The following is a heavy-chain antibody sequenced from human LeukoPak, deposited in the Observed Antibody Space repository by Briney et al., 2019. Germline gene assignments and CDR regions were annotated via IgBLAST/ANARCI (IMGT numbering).Heavy chain of an antibody. CDR1: GDSISTDY. CDR2: INYSGSS. V-gene: IGHV4-59*08. CDR3: ARLDCISDTCYNY. D-gene: IGHD2-21*01. Sequence: PSETLSLTCIVSGDSISTDYWSWIRQSPGKGLEWIGYINYSGSSEYNPSLKSRITISVERSKNEISLKMRSVTAADTAVYYCARLDCISDTCYNYWALGALVTVSS. J-gene: IGHJ4*02.